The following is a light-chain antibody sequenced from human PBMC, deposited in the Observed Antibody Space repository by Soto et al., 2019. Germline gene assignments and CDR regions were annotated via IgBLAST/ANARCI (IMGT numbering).Light chain of an antibody. Sequence: IVVMPSSAASCKSQGEGSTLSGRASQMFSSSYVAWYQQKPGQAPRLLPYGASSRATGIPDRFSGSGSGTDFTLTISRLEPEDFAVYYCQQYGSSPIPFGQGTRLEIK. V-gene: IGKV3-20*01. CDR1: QMFSSSY. CDR3: QQYGSSPIP. J-gene: IGKJ5*01. CDR2: GAS.